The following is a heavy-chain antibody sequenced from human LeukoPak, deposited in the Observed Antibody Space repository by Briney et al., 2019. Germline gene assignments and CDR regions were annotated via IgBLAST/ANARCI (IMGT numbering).Heavy chain of an antibody. CDR3: ARDRGNYDSSDPLDY. J-gene: IGHJ4*02. CDR2: ISAYNGNT. V-gene: IGHV1-18*01. CDR1: GYTFTTYG. D-gene: IGHD3-22*01. Sequence: ASVKVSCKTSGYTFTTYGISWVRQAPGRGLEWMGWISAYNGNTNYAQKLQGRVTMTTDASTSTAYMELRSLRSDDTAVYYCARDRGNYDSSDPLDYWGQGTLVTVSS.